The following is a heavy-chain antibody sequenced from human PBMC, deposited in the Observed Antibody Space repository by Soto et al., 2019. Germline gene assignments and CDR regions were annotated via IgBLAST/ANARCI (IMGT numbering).Heavy chain of an antibody. Sequence: QVQLQQSGPGLVKPSQTLSLTCAISGDSVSSNSATWDWIRQSPSRGLEWLGRTYYRSRWFNDYAGSLKGPIPINPDTSNNQFSLQLTRLSPDDTAVYYCARLRGDSWFDLWGQGNRVTVSS. J-gene: IGHJ5*01. CDR2: TYYRSRWFN. CDR1: GDSVSSNSAT. V-gene: IGHV6-1*01. CDR3: ARLRGDSWFDL.